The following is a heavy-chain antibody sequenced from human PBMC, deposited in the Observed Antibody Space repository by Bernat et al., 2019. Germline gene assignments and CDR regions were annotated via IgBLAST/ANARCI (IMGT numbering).Heavy chain of an antibody. CDR1: GYTFTSYG. Sequence: QVQLVQSGAEVKKPGASVKVSCKASGYTFTSYGLSWVRQAPEQGLEWMGWISGYNGNTNYGQKFQGRVTMTTDTSTSTAYMELRSLRSDDTAVYYCARDQYCSSGSCYGPLNYYIDVWGKGTKVTVSS. V-gene: IGHV1-18*01. J-gene: IGHJ6*03. D-gene: IGHD2-15*01. CDR3: ARDQYCSSGSCYGPLNYYIDV. CDR2: ISGYNGNT.